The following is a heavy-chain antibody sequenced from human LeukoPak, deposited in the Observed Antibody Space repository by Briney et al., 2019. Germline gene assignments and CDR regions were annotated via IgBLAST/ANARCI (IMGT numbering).Heavy chain of an antibody. CDR1: GGSISSYY. V-gene: IGHV4-59*01. CDR2: IYYSGST. Sequence: PSETLSLTCTVSGGSISSYYWSWIRQPPGRGLEWIGYIYYSGSTNYNPSLKSRVTISVDTPKNQFPLQLSSVTAADTAVYYCARVLRGYTSYYYYYYMDVWGKGTTVTVSS. D-gene: IGHD5-18*01. CDR3: ARVLRGYTSYYYYYYMDV. J-gene: IGHJ6*03.